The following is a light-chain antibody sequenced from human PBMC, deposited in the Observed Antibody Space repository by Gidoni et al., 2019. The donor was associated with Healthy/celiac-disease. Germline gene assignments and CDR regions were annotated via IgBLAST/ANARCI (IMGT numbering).Light chain of an antibody. CDR2: DAS. CDR1: QSVSSY. V-gene: IGKV3-11*01. Sequence: ELVLTQPPATLSLSPGERATVSCRASQSVSSYSARYQQKPGQAPRLLIYDASNRATGIPARFSGSGSGTDFTLTIISLEPEDFAVYYCQQRSNWPPTFGGGTKVEIK. J-gene: IGKJ4*01. CDR3: QQRSNWPPT.